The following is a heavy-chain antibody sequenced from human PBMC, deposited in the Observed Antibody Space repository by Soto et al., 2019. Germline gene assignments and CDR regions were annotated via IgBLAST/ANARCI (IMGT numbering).Heavy chain of an antibody. J-gene: IGHJ5*02. D-gene: IGHD6-13*01. CDR3: ARDLTVLAAAGTSPWFDP. CDR1: GYTFTSYG. CDR2: ISAYNGNT. Sequence: GASVKVSCKASGYTFTSYGISWVRQAPGQGLEWMGWISAYNGNTNYAQKLQGRVTMTTDTSTSTAYMELRSLRSDDTAVYYCARDLTVLAAAGTSPWFDPWGQGTLVTVSS. V-gene: IGHV1-18*01.